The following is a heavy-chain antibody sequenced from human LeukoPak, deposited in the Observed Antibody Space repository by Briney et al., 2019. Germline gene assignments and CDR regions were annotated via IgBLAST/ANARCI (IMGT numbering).Heavy chain of an antibody. CDR3: AKDARVGATPGWYFDL. V-gene: IGHV3-23*01. CDR1: GFTFSSYA. Sequence: GGSLRLSCAASGFTFSSYAMSWVRQAPGKGLEWVSVISGYGGSRYYADSVKGRSTISRDNSKNTLYLQMKSLRAEDTAVYYCAKDARVGATPGWYFDLWGRGTLVTVSS. J-gene: IGHJ2*01. D-gene: IGHD1-26*01. CDR2: ISGYGGSR.